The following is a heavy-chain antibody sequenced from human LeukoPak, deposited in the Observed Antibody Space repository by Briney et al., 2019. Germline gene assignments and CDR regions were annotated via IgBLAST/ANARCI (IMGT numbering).Heavy chain of an antibody. CDR2: IQYDGSNE. V-gene: IGHV3-30*02. CDR1: GFTFSSYG. J-gene: IGHJ4*02. CDR3: ARGIDY. Sequence: PGGSLRLSCAASGFTFSSYGMHWVRQAPGKGLEWVAYIQYDGSNEQYADSVKGRFSISRDSSKNILYLQMNSLRVEDTAVYYCARGIDYWGRGTLVTVSS.